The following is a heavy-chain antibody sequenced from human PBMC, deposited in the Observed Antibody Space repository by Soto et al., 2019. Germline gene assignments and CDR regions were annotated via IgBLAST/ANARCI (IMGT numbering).Heavy chain of an antibody. V-gene: IGHV1-2*04. Sequence: ASVKVSCKASGYTFTGYYMHWVRQAPGQGLEWMGWINPNSGGTNYAQKFQGWVTMTRDTSISTAYMELSRLRSDDTAVYYCARDGGSGRPNHYLYGMDVWGQGTTVTVSS. CDR3: ARDGGSGRPNHYLYGMDV. CDR1: GYTFTGYY. D-gene: IGHD3-10*01. CDR2: INPNSGGT. J-gene: IGHJ6*02.